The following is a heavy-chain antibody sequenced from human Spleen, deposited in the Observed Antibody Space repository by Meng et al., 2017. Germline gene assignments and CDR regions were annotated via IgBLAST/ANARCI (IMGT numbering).Heavy chain of an antibody. J-gene: IGHJ4*02. CDR1: GGSFSDYY. CDR3: ARGPTTMAHDFDY. CDR2: INHSGST. Sequence: QVQQQQWGAGLLNPSATLSLTCVVSGGSFSDYYWSWFRRPPGKGLEWIGEINHSGSTNYNPSLESRATISVDTSQNNLSLKLSSVTAADSAVYYCARGPTTMAHDFDYWGQGTLVTVSS. D-gene: IGHD4-11*01. V-gene: IGHV4-34*01.